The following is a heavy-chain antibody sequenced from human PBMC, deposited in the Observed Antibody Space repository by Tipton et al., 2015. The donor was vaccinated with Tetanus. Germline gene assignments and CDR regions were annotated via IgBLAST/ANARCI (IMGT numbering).Heavy chain of an antibody. CDR3: ARDRITGPTGRYYAMDV. D-gene: IGHD1-7*01. CDR1: GGSVNDGRFY. V-gene: IGHV4-61*01. Sequence: TLSLTCTVSGGSVNDGRFYWTWIRQPPGKALERVAHTYYSGSATYNPSVASRATVSIDMSKNQFSLRLTSATAADTAVYYCARDRITGPTGRYYAMDVWGQGTTVTVSS. CDR2: TYYSGSA. J-gene: IGHJ6*01.